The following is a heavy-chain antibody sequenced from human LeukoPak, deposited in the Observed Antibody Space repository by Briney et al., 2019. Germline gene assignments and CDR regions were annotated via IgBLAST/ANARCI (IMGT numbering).Heavy chain of an antibody. CDR2: IYYSGST. Sequence: SETLSLTCTVSGGSISSYYWSWIRQPPGKGLEWIGYIYYSGSTNYNPSLKSRVTISVDTSKNQFSLKLSSVTAADTAVYYCASNGNRPTRYFDYWGQGTLVTVSS. J-gene: IGHJ4*02. CDR1: GGSISSYY. CDR3: ASNGNRPTRYFDY. V-gene: IGHV4-59*12. D-gene: IGHD1-14*01.